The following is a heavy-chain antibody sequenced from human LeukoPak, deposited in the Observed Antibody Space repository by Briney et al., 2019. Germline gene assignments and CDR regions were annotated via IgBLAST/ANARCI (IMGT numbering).Heavy chain of an antibody. CDR2: IYYSGST. Sequence: LETLSLTCTVSGGSISSYYWSWIRQPPGKGLEWIGYIYYSGSTNYNPSLKSRVTISVDTSKNQFSLKLSSVTAADTAVYYCARAGRATDYWGQGTLVTVSS. D-gene: IGHD3-10*01. CDR3: ARAGRATDY. V-gene: IGHV4-59*01. CDR1: GGSISSYY. J-gene: IGHJ4*02.